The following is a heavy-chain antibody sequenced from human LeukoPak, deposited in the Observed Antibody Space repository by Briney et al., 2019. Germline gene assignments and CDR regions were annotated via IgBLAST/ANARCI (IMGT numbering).Heavy chain of an antibody. V-gene: IGHV4-61*01. CDR3: ARRKAVRPRDYYFDY. J-gene: IGHJ4*02. Sequence: PSETLSLTCTVSDDSVSSDNYYWSWIRQPPGKGLEWIGYVYYSGSTNYNPSLKSRVTISVDTSKNQFSLKLSSVTAADTAVYFCARRKAVRPRDYYFDYWGQGTLVTASS. D-gene: IGHD6-6*01. CDR2: VYYSGST. CDR1: DDSVSSDNYY.